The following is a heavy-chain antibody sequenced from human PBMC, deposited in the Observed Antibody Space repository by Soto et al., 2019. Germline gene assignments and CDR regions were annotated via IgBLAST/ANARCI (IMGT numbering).Heavy chain of an antibody. CDR3: ARRPRLSGWRPFDY. J-gene: IGHJ4*02. CDR1: GGSISSSSYY. V-gene: IGHV4-39*01. CDR2: IYYSGST. Sequence: SETLSLTCTVSGGSISSSSYYWGWIRQPPGKGLEWIGSIYYSGSTYYNPSLKSRVTISVDTSKNQFSLKLSSVTAADTAVYYCARRPRLSGWRPFDYWGQGTLVTVSS. D-gene: IGHD6-19*01.